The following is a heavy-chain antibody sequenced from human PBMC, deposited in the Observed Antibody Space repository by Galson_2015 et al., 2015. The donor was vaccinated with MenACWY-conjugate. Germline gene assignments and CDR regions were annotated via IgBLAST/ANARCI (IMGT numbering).Heavy chain of an antibody. CDR3: ARDTSGHYFFDY. Sequence: SVKVSCKASGYTFINYFLHWVRQGPGHGLEWMGILNPSDGSTSYAQKFQGRVTMIRDTSTSTVYMELSSLRSEDTAVYFCARDTSGHYFFDYWGQGTLVTVSS. V-gene: IGHV1-46*01. J-gene: IGHJ4*02. CDR1: GYTFINYF. D-gene: IGHD3-22*01. CDR2: LNPSDGST.